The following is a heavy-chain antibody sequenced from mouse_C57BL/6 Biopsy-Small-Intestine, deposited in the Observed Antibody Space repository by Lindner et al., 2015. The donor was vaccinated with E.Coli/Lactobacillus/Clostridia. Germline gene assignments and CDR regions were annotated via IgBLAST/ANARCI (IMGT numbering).Heavy chain of an antibody. CDR3: ARGGDFDY. V-gene: IGHV1-20*01. Sequence: VQLQESGPELVKPGASVKISCKASGYAFSSSWMNWVKQRPGKGLEWIGRINPYNGDTFYNQNFKGKATLTVEKSSTTAHMELWSLTSEDSAVYYCARGGDFDYWGQGTTLTVSS. J-gene: IGHJ2*01. CDR2: INPYNGDT. D-gene: IGHD1-1*02. CDR1: GYAFSSSW.